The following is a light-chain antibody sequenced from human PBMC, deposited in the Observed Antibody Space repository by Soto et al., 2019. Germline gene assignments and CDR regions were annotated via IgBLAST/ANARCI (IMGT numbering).Light chain of an antibody. V-gene: IGKV2-30*01. CDR3: MQGTHWPPT. CDR1: QSLVYRDGDTY. J-gene: IGKJ4*01. Sequence: DVVMTQSPLSLPATLGQPASISCRSSQSLVYRDGDTYLSWFHQRSGQSPRRLIYKISDRDSGVPDRFGVSGSGTDFTLKISRVEAEDVGVYYCMQGTHWPPTFGGGTKVEIK. CDR2: KIS.